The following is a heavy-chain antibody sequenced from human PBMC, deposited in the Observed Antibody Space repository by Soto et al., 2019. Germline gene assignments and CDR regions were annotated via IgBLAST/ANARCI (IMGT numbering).Heavy chain of an antibody. CDR1: GDSISSGGYY. CDR2: IYYSGST. Sequence: QVQLQESGPGLVKPSQTLSLTCTVSGDSISSGGYYWSWLRQHPGKGLEWIGYIYYSGSTYYNPSLKSRXSLXLXEAKSQFSLKLSSLTAADTAVYYCARGPSGGNWYSGWGQGTLVTVSS. CDR3: ARGPSGGNWYSG. D-gene: IGHD2-15*01. J-gene: IGHJ4*02. V-gene: IGHV4-31*03.